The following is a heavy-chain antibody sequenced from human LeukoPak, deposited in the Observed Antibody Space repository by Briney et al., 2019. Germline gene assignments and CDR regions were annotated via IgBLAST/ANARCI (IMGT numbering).Heavy chain of an antibody. D-gene: IGHD3-3*01. CDR2: INHSGST. J-gene: IGHJ4*02. V-gene: IGHV4-34*01. CDR1: GGSFSGYY. Sequence: ASETLSLTCAVYGGSFSGYYWSWIRQPPGKGLEWIGEINHSGSTNYNPSLKSRVTISVDTSKNQFSLKLSSVTAADTAVYYCARGNFVLRFSEWLLYFDYWGQGTLVTVSS. CDR3: ARGNFVLRFSEWLLYFDY.